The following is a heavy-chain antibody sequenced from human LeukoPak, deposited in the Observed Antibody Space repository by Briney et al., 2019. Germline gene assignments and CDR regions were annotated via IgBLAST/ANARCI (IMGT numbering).Heavy chain of an antibody. CDR1: GFTFSDAW. Sequence: PGGSLRLSCAASGFTFSDAWMSWVRQAPGKGLEWVGRIKSKTDGGTTDYAAPVKGRFTISRDNAKNTLYLQMNSLRAEDTAVYYCARDRAVRGSYYYYGMDVWGQGTTVTVSS. D-gene: IGHD1-26*01. CDR3: ARDRAVRGSYYYYGMDV. CDR2: IKSKTDGGTT. V-gene: IGHV3-15*05. J-gene: IGHJ6*02.